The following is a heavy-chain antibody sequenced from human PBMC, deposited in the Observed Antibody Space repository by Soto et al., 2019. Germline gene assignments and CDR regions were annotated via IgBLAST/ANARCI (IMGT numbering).Heavy chain of an antibody. CDR2: IHHAGPT. J-gene: IGHJ4*02. V-gene: IGHV4-31*03. D-gene: IGHD2-8*01. CDR3: VGKPNALSYFDY. Sequence: PSDTLSLTCTVSGGSLSSGGYYWSWIRQPPGEGLEWIAYIHHAGPTYYNPSLQSRITISVDTSQNQFSLKLNSVTAADTAVYFCVGKPNALSYFDYWGQGALVTVSS. CDR1: GGSLSSGGYY.